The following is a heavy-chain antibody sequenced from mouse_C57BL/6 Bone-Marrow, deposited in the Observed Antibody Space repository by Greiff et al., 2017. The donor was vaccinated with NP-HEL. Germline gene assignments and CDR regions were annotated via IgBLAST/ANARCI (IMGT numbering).Heavy chain of an antibody. CDR1: GFTFSSYT. D-gene: IGHD2-4*01. CDR3: VYDYEGYFDY. V-gene: IGHV5-9*01. CDR2: ISGGGGNT. J-gene: IGHJ2*01. Sequence: EVKVEESGGGLVKPGGSLKLSCAASGFTFSSYTMSWVRQTPEKRLEWVATISGGGGNTYYPDSVKGRFTISRDNAKNTLYLQMSSLRSEDTALYYCVYDYEGYFDYWGQGTTLTVSS.